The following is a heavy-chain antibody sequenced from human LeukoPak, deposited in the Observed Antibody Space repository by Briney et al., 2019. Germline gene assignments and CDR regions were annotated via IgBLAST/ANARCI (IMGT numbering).Heavy chain of an antibody. CDR3: ARYLNSGPADY. V-gene: IGHV3-30*04. CDR2: ISDDGRNK. CDR1: GFTFSNYA. J-gene: IGHJ4*02. Sequence: GGSLRLSCAASGFTFSNYAIHWVRQAPGKGLEWVAVISDDGRNKYYADSVKGRFTISRDNSKNSLYLQMNSLRAEDTAVYYCARYLNSGPADYWGQGSLVTVSS. D-gene: IGHD5-12*01.